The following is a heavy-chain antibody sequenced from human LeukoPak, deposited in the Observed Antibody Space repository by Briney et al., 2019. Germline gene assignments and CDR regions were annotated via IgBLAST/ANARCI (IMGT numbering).Heavy chain of an antibody. Sequence: GSLRLSCAASGFTFDDYGMSWVRPAPGKGLEWVSGINWKGGSTGYADSVKGRFTISRDNAKNSLYLQMNSLRAEDTASYYCAGEIEGTTVTFPLWGQGTLVTVSS. CDR1: GFTFDDYG. V-gene: IGHV3-20*04. D-gene: IGHD4-17*01. J-gene: IGHJ4*02. CDR2: INWKGGST. CDR3: AGEIEGTTVTFPL.